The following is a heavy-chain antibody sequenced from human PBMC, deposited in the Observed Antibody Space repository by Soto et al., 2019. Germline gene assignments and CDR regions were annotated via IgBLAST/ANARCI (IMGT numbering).Heavy chain of an antibody. J-gene: IGHJ4*02. D-gene: IGHD6-13*01. CDR3: ARAQYSSRWYPFDS. V-gene: IGHV3-33*01. Sequence: QVQLVESGGGVVQPGRSLRLSCAASGFTFSSYGMHWVRQAPGKGLEWVAVIWYDGSNEYYADSVKGRFTISRDNSKNTLYLQMNSLRAEDTAVYYCARAQYSSRWYPFDSWGQGTLVTVSS. CDR1: GFTFSSYG. CDR2: IWYDGSNE.